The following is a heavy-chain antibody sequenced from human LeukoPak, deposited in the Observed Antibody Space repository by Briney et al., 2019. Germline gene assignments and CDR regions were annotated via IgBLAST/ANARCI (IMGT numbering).Heavy chain of an antibody. CDR1: GFTFSSYS. CDR2: ISSSSSTI. Sequence: GGSLRLSCAASGFTFSSYSMNWVRQAPGKGLEWVSYISSSSSTIYYADSVKGRFTISRDNAKNSLYLQMNSLRAEDTAVYYCAREERLRGIDPWGQGTLVTVSS. J-gene: IGHJ5*02. CDR3: AREERLRGIDP. D-gene: IGHD6-25*01. V-gene: IGHV3-48*01.